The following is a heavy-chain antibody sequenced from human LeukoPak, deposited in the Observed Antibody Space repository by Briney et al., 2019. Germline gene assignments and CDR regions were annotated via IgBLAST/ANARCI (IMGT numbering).Heavy chain of an antibody. CDR1: GFTFSSYG. Sequence: GGSLRLSCAASGFTFSSYGMHWVRQAPGKGLEWVAVIWYDGSNKYYADSVKGRFTISRDNSKNTLYLQMNSLRAEDTAVYYCARGDGYNPGVDYWGQGTLVTVSS. D-gene: IGHD5-24*01. J-gene: IGHJ4*02. CDR3: ARGDGYNPGVDY. V-gene: IGHV3-33*01. CDR2: IWYDGSNK.